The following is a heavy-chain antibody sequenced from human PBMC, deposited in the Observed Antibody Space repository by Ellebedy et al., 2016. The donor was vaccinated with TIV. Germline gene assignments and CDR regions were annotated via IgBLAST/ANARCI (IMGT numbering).Heavy chain of an antibody. CDR1: GFTFSSYS. CDR2: ISSSRSYI. V-gene: IGHV3-21*01. CDR3: ARMYSSSWYVEDYFDN. Sequence: GESLKISCAASGFTFSSYSMNWVRQAPGKGLEWVSSISSSRSYIYYADSVKGRFSISRDNAKNSLYLQMNSLRGEDTAVYYCARMYSSSWYVEDYFDNWGQGTLVTVSS. J-gene: IGHJ4*02. D-gene: IGHD6-13*01.